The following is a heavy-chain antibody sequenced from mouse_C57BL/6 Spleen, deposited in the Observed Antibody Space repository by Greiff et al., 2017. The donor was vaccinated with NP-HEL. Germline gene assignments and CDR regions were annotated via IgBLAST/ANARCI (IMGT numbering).Heavy chain of an antibody. CDR2: ISSGSSTI. CDR3: ARTGGYYDSYAMDY. J-gene: IGHJ4*01. Sequence: EVHLVESGGGLVKPGGSLKLSCAASGFTFSDYGMHWVRQAPEKGLEWVAYISSGSSTIYYADTVKGRFTISRDNAKNTLFLQMTSLRSEDTAMYYCARTGGYYDSYAMDYWGQGTSVTVSS. V-gene: IGHV5-17*01. D-gene: IGHD2-4*01. CDR1: GFTFSDYG.